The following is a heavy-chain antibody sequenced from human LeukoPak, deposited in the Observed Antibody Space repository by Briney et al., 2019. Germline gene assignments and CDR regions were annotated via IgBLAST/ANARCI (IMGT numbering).Heavy chain of an antibody. V-gene: IGHV1-69*05. CDR2: IIPIFGTA. D-gene: IGHD3-22*01. J-gene: IGHJ4*02. CDR1: GFTFTSSA. CDR3: ARAPLPPYYYDSSGYYYFDY. Sequence: ASVKVSCKASGFTFTSSAMQWVRQAPGQGLEWMGGIIPIFGTANYAQKFQGRVTITTDESTSTAYMELSSLRSEDTAVYYCARAPLPPYYYDSSGYYYFDYWGQGTLVTVSS.